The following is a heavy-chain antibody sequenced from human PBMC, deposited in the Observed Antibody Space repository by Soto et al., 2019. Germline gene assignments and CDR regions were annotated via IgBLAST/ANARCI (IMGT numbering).Heavy chain of an antibody. J-gene: IGHJ6*02. V-gene: IGHV1-2*04. CDR2: INPNSGGT. CDR3: ARGFNYVDSQIGIDYYYYGMDV. Sequence: ASVKVSCKASGYTFTGYYMHWVRQAPGQGLEWMGWINPNSGGTNYAQKFQGWVTMTRDTSISTAYMELSRLRSDDTAVYYCARGFNYVDSQIGIDYYYYGMDVWGQGTTVTVSS. D-gene: IGHD4-17*01. CDR1: GYTFTGYY.